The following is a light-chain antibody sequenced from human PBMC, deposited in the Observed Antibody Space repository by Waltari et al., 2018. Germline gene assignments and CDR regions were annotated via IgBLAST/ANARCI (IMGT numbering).Light chain of an antibody. CDR3: AAWDDSLNGWV. J-gene: IGLJ3*02. V-gene: IGLV1-44*01. CDR2: SNS. Sequence: QSVLTQPPSTSGTPGQRVIISCSGSSSNIGRNIVNWYQQLPGSAPKLLIYSNSQRPTGDPDRFSGSKSDTSASLAISGLESDDEADYYCAAWDDSLNGWVFGGGTKLTVL. CDR1: SSNIGRNI.